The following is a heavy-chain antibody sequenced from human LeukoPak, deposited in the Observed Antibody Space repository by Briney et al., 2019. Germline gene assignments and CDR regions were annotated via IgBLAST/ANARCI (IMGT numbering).Heavy chain of an antibody. CDR2: INHSGST. CDR1: GGSFSGYY. V-gene: IGHV4-34*01. CDR3: ARGGGYSSSWYLPYWFDP. D-gene: IGHD6-13*01. J-gene: IGHJ5*02. Sequence: PSETLSLTCAVYGGSFSGYYWSWIRQPPGKGLEWIGEINHSGSTNYNPSLKSRVTISVDTSKNQFSLKLSSATAADTAVYYCARGGGYSSSWYLPYWFDPWGQGTLVTVSS.